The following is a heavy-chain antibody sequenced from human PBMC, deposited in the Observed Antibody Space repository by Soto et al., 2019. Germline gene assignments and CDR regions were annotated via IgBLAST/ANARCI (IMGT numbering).Heavy chain of an antibody. V-gene: IGHV3-11*06. CDR1: GCSFIDHY. CDR3: ATSNPADRTSYYDSSEFDY. CDR2: MSSSSSYT. D-gene: IGHD3-22*01. J-gene: IGHJ4*02. Sequence: SRRLPCSPCGCSFIDHYIIWSRQAPGKGLEWGSYMSSSSSYTDYSGSVKGRFTISRDNAKHSMYLQMNSLRAEDTAVYYCATSNPADRTSYYDSSEFDYWRQRPLVTVSS.